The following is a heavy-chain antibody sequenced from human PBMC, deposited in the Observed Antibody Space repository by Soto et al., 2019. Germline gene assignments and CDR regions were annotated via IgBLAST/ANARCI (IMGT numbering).Heavy chain of an antibody. D-gene: IGHD5-18*01. CDR1: GFTFSTYW. CDR2: IKQDGSEE. Sequence: GESLRLSCAASGFTFSTYWMSWVRQAPGKGLEWMAIIKQDGSEEYYVDSVKGRFTISRDNARNSLYLQMNSLRAEDTAVYYCAREILETASNWFDPWGQGTLVTVSS. V-gene: IGHV3-7*01. CDR3: AREILETASNWFDP. J-gene: IGHJ5*02.